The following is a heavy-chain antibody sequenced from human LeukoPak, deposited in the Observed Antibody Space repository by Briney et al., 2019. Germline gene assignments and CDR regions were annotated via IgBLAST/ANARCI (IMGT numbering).Heavy chain of an antibody. J-gene: IGHJ4*02. CDR3: ARDRLANYDSSKLFDY. V-gene: IGHV3-21*01. Sequence: GGSLRLSCAASGFTFSSYSMNWVRQAPGKGLEWVSSISSSSSYIYYADSVKSRFTISRDNAKNSLYLQMNSLRAEDTAVYYCARDRLANYDSSKLFDYWGQGTLVTVSS. D-gene: IGHD3-22*01. CDR2: ISSSSSYI. CDR1: GFTFSSYS.